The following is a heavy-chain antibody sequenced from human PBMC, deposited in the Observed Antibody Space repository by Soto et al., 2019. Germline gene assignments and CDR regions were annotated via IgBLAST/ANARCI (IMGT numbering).Heavy chain of an antibody. J-gene: IGHJ5*02. V-gene: IGHV4-59*01. Sequence: XGSLSLSCAASGGSISSYYLSWIRQPPGKGLEWIGYIYYSGSTNYNPSLKSRVTISVDTSKNQFSLKLSSVTAADTAVYYCARIRKSYYYGSGSYYNGRGSSFDTWGQGTLVTVSS. D-gene: IGHD3-10*01. CDR1: GGSISSYY. CDR2: IYYSGST. CDR3: ARIRKSYYYGSGSYYNGRGSSFDT.